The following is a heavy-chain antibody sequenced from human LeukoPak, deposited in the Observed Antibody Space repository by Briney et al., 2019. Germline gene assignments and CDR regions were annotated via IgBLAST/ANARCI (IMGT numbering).Heavy chain of an antibody. V-gene: IGHV4-59*01. CDR2: IYYSGST. CDR3: ARGIVGANTRDYYYYCMDV. D-gene: IGHD1-26*01. J-gene: IGHJ6*03. Sequence: SETLSLTCTVPGGSISSYYWSWIRQPPGKGLEWIGYIYYSGSTNYNPSLKSRVTISVDTSKNQFSLKLSSVTAADTAVYYCARGIVGANTRDYYYYCMDVWGKGTTVTVSS. CDR1: GGSISSYY.